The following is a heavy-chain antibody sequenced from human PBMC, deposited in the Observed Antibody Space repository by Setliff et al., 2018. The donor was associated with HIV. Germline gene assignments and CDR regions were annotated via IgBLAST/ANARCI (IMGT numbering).Heavy chain of an antibody. CDR3: ARGDPFTDFDS. J-gene: IGHJ4*02. D-gene: IGHD3-16*01. Sequence: SETLSLTCGVSGYSISSDYCWGWIRQPPGKGLEWIGYIYYSGSTYYNPSLKSRVTISVDTSKNQFSLKLSSVTAADTAVYYCARGDPFTDFDSWGQGTLVTVSS. V-gene: IGHV4-38-2*01. CDR1: GYSISSDYC. CDR2: IYYSGST.